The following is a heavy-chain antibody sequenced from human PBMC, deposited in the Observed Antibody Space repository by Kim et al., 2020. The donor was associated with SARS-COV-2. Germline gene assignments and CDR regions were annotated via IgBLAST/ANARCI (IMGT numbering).Heavy chain of an antibody. V-gene: IGHV4-34*01. CDR3: ARVQGIGYFDL. CDR2: INHSGST. J-gene: IGHJ2*01. CDR1: GGSFSGYY. Sequence: SETLSLTCAVYGGSFSGYYWSWIRQPPGKGLDWIGEINHSGSTNYNPSLKSQVTISVDTSKNQFSLKLSSVTAANTAVYYCARVQGIGYFDLWGRGTLVTVSS.